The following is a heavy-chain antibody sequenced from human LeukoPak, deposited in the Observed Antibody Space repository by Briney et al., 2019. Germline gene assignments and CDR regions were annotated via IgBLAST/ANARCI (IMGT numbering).Heavy chain of an antibody. V-gene: IGHV3-53*01. CDR3: ARESSGWYGEYYFDF. CDR1: GFTVSSKY. D-gene: IGHD6-19*01. CDR2: IYSGGST. J-gene: IGHJ4*02. Sequence: PGGSLRLSCAASGFTVSSKYMSWVRQAPGKGLEWVSVIYSGGSTYYADSVKGRFTISRDNSKNTLYLQMNSLRAEDTAVYYCARESSGWYGEYYFDFWGQGTLVTVSS.